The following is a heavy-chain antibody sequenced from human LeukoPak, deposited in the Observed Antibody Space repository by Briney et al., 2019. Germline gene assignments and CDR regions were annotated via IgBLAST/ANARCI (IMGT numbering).Heavy chain of an antibody. CDR2: IYYSGST. CDR1: GGSISSGGYY. Sequence: SETLSLTCTVSGGSISSGGYYWSWIRQHPGKGLEWIGYIYYSGSTYYNPSLKSRVTISVDTSKNQFSLKLSSVTAADTAVYYCARGIAAAANDYWGQGTLVTVSS. V-gene: IGHV4-31*03. J-gene: IGHJ4*02. CDR3: ARGIAAAANDY. D-gene: IGHD6-13*01.